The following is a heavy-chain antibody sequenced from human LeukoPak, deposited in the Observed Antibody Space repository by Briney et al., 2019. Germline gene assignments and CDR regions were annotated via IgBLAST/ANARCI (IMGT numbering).Heavy chain of an antibody. CDR3: ARQLGYCSGGSCHFDN. Sequence: GGSLRLSCVASGFTFSSYAMSWVRQAPGRGLEWVSAISGSGGSTYHADSVKGRFTISRDNSKNTVHLQMNSLRAEDTAVYHCARQLGYCSGGSCHFDNWGQGTLVTVSS. V-gene: IGHV3-23*01. CDR2: ISGSGGST. J-gene: IGHJ4*02. D-gene: IGHD2-15*01. CDR1: GFTFSSYA.